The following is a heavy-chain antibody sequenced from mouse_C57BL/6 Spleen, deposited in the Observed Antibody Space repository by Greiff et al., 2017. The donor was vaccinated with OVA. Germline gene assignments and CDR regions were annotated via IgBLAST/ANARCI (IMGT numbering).Heavy chain of an antibody. V-gene: IGHV5-17*01. CDR2: IRSGSSTI. D-gene: IGHD2-12*01. CDR1: GFTFSDYG. CDR3: ARRRYDVYYFDY. Sequence: EVKLLESGGGLVKPGGSLKLSCAASGFTFSDYGMHWVRQAPEKGLEWVAYIRSGSSTIYYTDTVKSRFTLSRDNAKNTLYLQIPSLRAEDTSMYYCARRRYDVYYFDYWGQGTTLTVSS. J-gene: IGHJ2*01.